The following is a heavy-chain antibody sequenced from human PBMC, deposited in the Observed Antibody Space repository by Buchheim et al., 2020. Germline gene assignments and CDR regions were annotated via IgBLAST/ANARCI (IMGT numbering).Heavy chain of an antibody. CDR1: GFTFSSYW. CDR2: IKQDGSEK. D-gene: IGHD3-3*01. Sequence: EVQLVESGGGLVQPGGSLRLSCAASGFTFSSYWMSWVRQAPGKGLEWVANIKQDGSEKYYVDSVKGRFTISRDNAKNSLYLQMNSLRAEDTAVYYCARDMPAVYDFWSGYYPIDYWGQGTL. CDR3: ARDMPAVYDFWSGYYPIDY. V-gene: IGHV3-7*01. J-gene: IGHJ4*02.